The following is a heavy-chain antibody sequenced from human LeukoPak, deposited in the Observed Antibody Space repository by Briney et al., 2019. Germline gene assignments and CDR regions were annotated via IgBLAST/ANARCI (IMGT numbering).Heavy chain of an antibody. Sequence: GGSLRLSCAASGFTFSSYSMNWVRQAPGKGLEWVSYISSSSSTIYYADSVKGRFTISRDNAKNSLYLQMNSLRAEDTAVYYCARQRAVAGNAFDIWGQGTMVTVSS. J-gene: IGHJ3*02. V-gene: IGHV3-48*01. D-gene: IGHD6-19*01. CDR2: ISSSSSTI. CDR3: ARQRAVAGNAFDI. CDR1: GFTFSSYS.